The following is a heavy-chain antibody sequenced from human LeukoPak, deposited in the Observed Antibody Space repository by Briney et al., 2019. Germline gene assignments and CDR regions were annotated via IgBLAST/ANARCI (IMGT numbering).Heavy chain of an antibody. CDR2: IYYSGST. CDR3: ARGLLDGYTHPAAFDI. Sequence: PSETLSLTCTVSGGSISSYYWSWSRQPPGRGLEWMGYIYYSGSTNYNPSLKSRVTISVDTSKNQFSLKLSSVTAADTAVYYCARGLLDGYTHPAAFDIWGQGTMVTVSS. CDR1: GGSISSYY. D-gene: IGHD5-24*01. J-gene: IGHJ3*02. V-gene: IGHV4-59*01.